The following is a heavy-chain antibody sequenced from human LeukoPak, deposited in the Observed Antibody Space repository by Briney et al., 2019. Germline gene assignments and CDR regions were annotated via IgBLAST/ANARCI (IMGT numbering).Heavy chain of an antibody. CDR1: GYTFTGYY. D-gene: IGHD6-13*01. V-gene: IGHV1-2*02. CDR2: INSKSGGT. Sequence: VASVKVSCKASGYTFTGYYMHWVRQAPGQGLEWMGWINSKSGGTNYAQKFQGRVTMTRDTSISAAYMELSRLRSDDTAVYYCARSMAPSGSLCFQHWGQGTLVTVSS. J-gene: IGHJ1*01. CDR3: ARSMAPSGSLCFQH.